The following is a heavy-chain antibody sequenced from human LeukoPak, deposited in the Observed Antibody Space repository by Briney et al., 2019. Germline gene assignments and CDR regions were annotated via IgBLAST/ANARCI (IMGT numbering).Heavy chain of an antibody. CDR2: IIPILGIA. CDR3: ARAMTTVVTLDY. D-gene: IGHD4-23*01. Sequence: SVKVSCKASGYTFTSQGISWVRQAPGQGLEWMGRIIPILGIANYAQKFQGRVTITADKSTSTAYMELSSLRSEDTAVYYCARAMTTVVTLDYWGQGTLVTVSS. J-gene: IGHJ4*02. CDR1: GYTFTSQG. V-gene: IGHV1-69*04.